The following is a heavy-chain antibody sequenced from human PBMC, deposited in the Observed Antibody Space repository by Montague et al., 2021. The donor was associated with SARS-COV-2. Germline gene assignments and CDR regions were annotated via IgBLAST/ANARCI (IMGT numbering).Heavy chain of an antibody. J-gene: IGHJ6*02. Sequence: SLRLSCAASGFTFSSYAMHWVRQAPGKGLEYVSAISSNGGSTYYXNSVKGRFTISRDNSKNTLYLQMNSLRAEDMAVYYCARVGYADCSSTSCYTSSYVMDVWGQGTTVTVSS. CDR3: ARVGYADCSSTSCYTSSYVMDV. D-gene: IGHD2-2*02. CDR2: ISSNGGST. V-gene: IGHV3-64*01. CDR1: GFTFSSYA.